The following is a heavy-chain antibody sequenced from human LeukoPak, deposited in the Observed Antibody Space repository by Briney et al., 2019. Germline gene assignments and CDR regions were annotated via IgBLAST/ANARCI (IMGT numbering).Heavy chain of an antibody. Sequence: GESLKISCKGSGYSFTSYWIGWVRQMPGKGLEWMGIIQPGNSETRYSPSFQGQVTISADKSISTAYLQWSSLKASDTALYYCARHPQSYDSGWYLFDYWGQGTLVTVSS. J-gene: IGHJ4*02. CDR3: ARHPQSYDSGWYLFDY. D-gene: IGHD6-19*01. V-gene: IGHV5-51*01. CDR1: GYSFTSYW. CDR2: IQPGNSET.